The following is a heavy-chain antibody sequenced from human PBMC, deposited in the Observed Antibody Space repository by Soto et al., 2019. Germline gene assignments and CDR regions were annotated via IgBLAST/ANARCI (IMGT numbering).Heavy chain of an antibody. Sequence: QMQLVQTGAEVKKTGSSVTVSCKALGNTFTYRYLHWVRQAPGQALEWMGWITPFRGDVHYAQQFQERVTFTRDRAINTAYMQMSSLRSEDTAMYFCASGVAGSGPFTWELPDHWGQGTLVTVSS. D-gene: IGHD1-26*01. CDR1: GNTFTYRY. CDR2: ITPFRGDV. J-gene: IGHJ4*02. V-gene: IGHV1-45*02. CDR3: ASGVAGSGPFTWELPDH.